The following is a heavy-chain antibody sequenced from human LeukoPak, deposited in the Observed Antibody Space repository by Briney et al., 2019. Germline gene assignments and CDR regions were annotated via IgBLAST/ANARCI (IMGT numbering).Heavy chain of an antibody. J-gene: IGHJ4*02. CDR3: ARAQRPPSYFFDF. CDR1: GYSFTNYY. CDR2: ISPTSGGI. V-gene: IGHV1-2*02. Sequence: ASVKVSCKTSGYSFTNYYIHWVRQAPGQGLEWMGWISPTSGGINYAQKFQGRVSLTRDTSTGTAFLDLRRLASNDTATYYCARAQRPPSYFFDFWGQGTLVTVSS. D-gene: IGHD2-2*01.